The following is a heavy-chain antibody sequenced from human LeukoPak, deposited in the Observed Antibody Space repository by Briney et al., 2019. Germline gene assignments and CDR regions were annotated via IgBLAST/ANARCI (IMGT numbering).Heavy chain of an antibody. V-gene: IGHV3-23*01. CDR3: AKWGFSDRSGANFHS. D-gene: IGHD3-22*01. J-gene: IGHJ4*02. CDR2: VTASARRT. Sequence: GGSLRLSCEASGFTFRNSAMSWVRQAPGKGLEWVSTVTASARRTYYADSVQGRFTISRDNSNNALFLQVNSLRADDTAVYHCAKWGFSDRSGANFHSWGQGTLVTVSS. CDR1: GFTFRNSA.